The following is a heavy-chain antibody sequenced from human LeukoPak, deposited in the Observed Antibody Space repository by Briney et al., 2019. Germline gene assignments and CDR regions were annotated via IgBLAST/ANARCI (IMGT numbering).Heavy chain of an antibody. CDR3: ARAIRGTYSGYDSHYFDY. V-gene: IGHV3-30*02. J-gene: IGHJ4*02. CDR2: IRYDGSNK. CDR1: GFTFSSYG. Sequence: PGGSLRLSCAASGFTFSSYGMHWVRQAPGKGLEWVAFIRYDGSNKYYADSVKGRFTISRDNSKNTLYLQMNSLRAEDTAVYYCARAIRGTYSGYDSHYFDYWGQGTLVTVSS. D-gene: IGHD5-12*01.